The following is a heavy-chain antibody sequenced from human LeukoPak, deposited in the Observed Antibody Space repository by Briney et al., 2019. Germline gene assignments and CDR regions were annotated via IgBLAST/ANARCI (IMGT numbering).Heavy chain of an antibody. Sequence: SETLSLTCTVSGGSISSYYWSWIRQAPGRGLEWIGYISNSGSTNYNPSLKSRVTISVDTSKNQFSLKLSSVTAADTAVYYCARGLAKRYCSGGSCYLYYYYGMDVWGQGTTVTVSS. V-gene: IGHV4-59*12. CDR1: GGSISSYY. CDR2: ISNSGST. D-gene: IGHD2-15*01. CDR3: ARGLAKRYCSGGSCYLYYYYGMDV. J-gene: IGHJ6*02.